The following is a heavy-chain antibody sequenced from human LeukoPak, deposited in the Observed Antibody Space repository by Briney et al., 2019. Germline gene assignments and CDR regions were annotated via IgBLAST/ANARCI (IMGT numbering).Heavy chain of an antibody. V-gene: IGHV4-30-4*01. CDR3: ARVAHAFDI. Sequence: SQTLSLTCTVSGGSISSGDYCWSWIRQPPGKGLEWIGYIYYSGSTYYTPSLKSRVTISVDTSKNQFSLKLSSVTAADTAVYYCARVAHAFDIWGQGTMVTVSS. CDR2: IYYSGST. CDR1: GGSISSGDYC. J-gene: IGHJ3*02.